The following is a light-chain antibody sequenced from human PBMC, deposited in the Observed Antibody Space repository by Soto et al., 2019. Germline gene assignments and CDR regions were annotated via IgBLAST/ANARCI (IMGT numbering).Light chain of an antibody. CDR2: GAS. V-gene: IGKV3-20*01. CDR3: QQYGSLPWT. J-gene: IGKJ1*01. CDR1: PSVTSNY. Sequence: EVVLAQSPGTLSLSPGERATLSCRASPSVTSNYLAWYQQKLGQSPRLLIYGASSRATGIPARFSGSGSGTDFTLTINRLEPEDFAVYYCQQYGSLPWTFGQGTKVEIK.